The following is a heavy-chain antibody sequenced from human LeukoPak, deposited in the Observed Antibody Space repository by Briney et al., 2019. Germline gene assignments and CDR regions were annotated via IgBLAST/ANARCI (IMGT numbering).Heavy chain of an antibody. CDR1: GFTFSSYA. Sequence: GGSLRLSCSASGFTFSSYAMHWVRQAPGKGLEYVSAISSNGRSTYHADSVKGRFTVSRDNSKNTLYLQMSTLRDEDTAVYYCVKDLRNIAVDRTPDYWGQGTLVTVSS. CDR2: ISSNGRST. J-gene: IGHJ4*02. CDR3: VKDLRNIAVDRTPDY. V-gene: IGHV3-64D*06. D-gene: IGHD6-19*01.